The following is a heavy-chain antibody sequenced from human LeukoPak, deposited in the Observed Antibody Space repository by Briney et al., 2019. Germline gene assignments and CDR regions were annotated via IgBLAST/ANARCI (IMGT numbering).Heavy chain of an antibody. J-gene: IGHJ5*02. V-gene: IGHV1-69*08. CDR2: IIAILDTA. D-gene: IGHD5-12*01. Sequence: ASVKVSCKASGGSFSDYSNSWVRQSPGQGLEWMGRIIAILDTAHYAQKFQGRFTITADKSTTTVYMELSSLRSDDTAVYYCVRSGYDYDWFDPWGQGTLVTVSS. CDR3: VRSGYDYDWFDP. CDR1: GGSFSDYS.